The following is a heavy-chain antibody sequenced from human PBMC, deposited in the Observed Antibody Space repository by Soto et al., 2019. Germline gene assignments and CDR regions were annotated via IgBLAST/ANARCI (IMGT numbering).Heavy chain of an antibody. J-gene: IGHJ4*02. Sequence: EVQLLESGGGLVQPGGSLRLSCVASELTFSSFAMSWVRQAPGKGLEWVSAISGGVGTTYYADSVKGRFTISRDTSKNTLYLQMNSLRAEDTALYYCAKSYSSNWYDYFDHSGQGTMVTVSS. CDR3: AKSYSSNWYDYFDH. V-gene: IGHV3-23*01. D-gene: IGHD6-13*01. CDR1: ELTFSSFA. CDR2: ISGGVGTT.